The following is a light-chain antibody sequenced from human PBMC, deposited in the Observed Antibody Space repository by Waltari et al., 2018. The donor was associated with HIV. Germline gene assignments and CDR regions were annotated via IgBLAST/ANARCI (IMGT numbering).Light chain of an antibody. CDR2: DVT. J-gene: IGLJ1*01. CDR3: CSYAGSYKYI. Sequence: QSALTQPRSVSGSPGQAVTISCTGTSSDVGGYSYVSWYQQHPAKAPKVLIYDVTKRPPGAPDRFAGSKYGNAASLTISGLQAEDEADYYCCSYAGSYKYILGSGTKVTVL. V-gene: IGLV2-11*01. CDR1: SSDVGGYSY.